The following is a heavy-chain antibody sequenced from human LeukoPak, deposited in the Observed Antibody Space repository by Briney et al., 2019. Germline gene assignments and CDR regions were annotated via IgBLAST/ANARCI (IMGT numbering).Heavy chain of an antibody. Sequence: SETLSLTXTVSGGSIGSYYWSWIRQPAGKGLEWIGRIYTSGSTNYNPSLKSRVTMSVDTSKNQFSLKLSSVTAADTAVYYCAREWAPYCSSTSCYGLGYYYYYMDVWGKGTTVTVSS. CDR2: IYTSGST. J-gene: IGHJ6*03. V-gene: IGHV4-4*07. CDR1: GGSIGSYY. D-gene: IGHD2-2*01. CDR3: AREWAPYCSSTSCYGLGYYYYYMDV.